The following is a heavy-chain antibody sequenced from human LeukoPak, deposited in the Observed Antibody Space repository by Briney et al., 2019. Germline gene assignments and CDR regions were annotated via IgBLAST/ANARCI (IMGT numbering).Heavy chain of an antibody. J-gene: IGHJ6*04. CDR3: ARHTSRSDTAMAPREAGMDV. D-gene: IGHD5-18*01. CDR2: IYPGDSDT. CDR1: GYSFTSYW. Sequence: GESLKISCKGSGYSFTSYWIGWVRQMPGKGLEWMGIIYPGDSDTRYSPSFQGQVTISADKSISTAYLQWSSLKASDTAMYYCARHTSRSDTAMAPREAGMDVWGKGTTATVSS. V-gene: IGHV5-51*01.